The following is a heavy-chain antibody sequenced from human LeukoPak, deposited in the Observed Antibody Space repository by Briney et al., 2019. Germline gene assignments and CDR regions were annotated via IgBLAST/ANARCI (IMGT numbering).Heavy chain of an antibody. CDR3: AKVPGTTMAVDYFDY. D-gene: IGHD1-1*01. CDR1: GFTFSSYA. Sequence: PGGSLRLSCAASGFTFSSYAMSWVRPAPGEGLEWVSAISGSGGSTYYADSVKGRFTISRDNSKNTLYLQMNSLRAEDTAVYYCAKVPGTTMAVDYFDYWGQGTLVTVSS. CDR2: ISGSGGST. V-gene: IGHV3-23*01. J-gene: IGHJ4*02.